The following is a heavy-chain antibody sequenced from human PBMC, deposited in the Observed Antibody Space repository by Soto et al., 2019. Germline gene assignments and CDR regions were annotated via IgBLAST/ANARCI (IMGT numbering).Heavy chain of an antibody. CDR1: GDSVSSNSAA. CDR3: ARGALYPGSGWYSYYYYGMDV. V-gene: IGHV6-1*01. CDR2: TYYRSKWYN. J-gene: IGHJ6*02. D-gene: IGHD6-19*01. Sequence: SQTLSLTCAISGDSVSSNSAAWNWIRQSPSRGLEWLGRTYYRSKWYNDYAVSVKSRITINPDTSKNQFSLQLNSVTPEDTAVYYCARGALYPGSGWYSYYYYGMDVWGQGTTVTVSS.